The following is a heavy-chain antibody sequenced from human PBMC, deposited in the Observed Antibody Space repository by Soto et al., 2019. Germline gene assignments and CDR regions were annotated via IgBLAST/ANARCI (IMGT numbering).Heavy chain of an antibody. CDR1: GFTFSNAW. Sequence: PGGSLRLSCAASGFTFSNAWMSWVRQAPGKGLEWVGRIKSKTDGGTTDYAAPVKGRFTISRDDSKNTLYLQMNSLKTEDTAVYYFTTAIQLWPRAFDYWGQGTLVTVSS. CDR3: TTAIQLWPRAFDY. D-gene: IGHD5-18*01. J-gene: IGHJ4*02. V-gene: IGHV3-15*01. CDR2: IKSKTDGGTT.